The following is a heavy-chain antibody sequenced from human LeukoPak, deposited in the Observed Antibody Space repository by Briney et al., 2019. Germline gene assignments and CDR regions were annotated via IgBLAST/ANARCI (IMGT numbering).Heavy chain of an antibody. D-gene: IGHD1-1*01. V-gene: IGHV4-59*08. J-gene: IGHJ4*02. CDR3: ARYDNYYFDY. Sequence: SETLSLTCTVSGGSISSYYWSWIRQPPGKGLEWIGYIYYSGSTNYNPSLKSRVTISVDTSKNQFSLRLSSVTAADTAVYYCARYDNYYFDYWGPGTLVTVSS. CDR1: GGSISSYY. CDR2: IYYSGST.